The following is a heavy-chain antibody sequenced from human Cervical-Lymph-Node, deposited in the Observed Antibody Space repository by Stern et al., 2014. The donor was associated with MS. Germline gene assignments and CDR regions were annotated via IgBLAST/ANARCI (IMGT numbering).Heavy chain of an antibody. J-gene: IGHJ4*02. CDR2: IIPIFGTA. CDR1: GGTFNRYA. V-gene: IGHV1-69*01. Sequence: VQLEESGAEVKKPGASVKVSCKASGGTFNRYAISWVRQAPGQGLEWMGGIIPIFGTANYAQKFQGRGTITADESTSTAYMEVSSLRSEDTAVYYCARGPDHTGGYYYAYWGQGTLVTVSS. D-gene: IGHD3-22*01. CDR3: ARGPDHTGGYYYAY.